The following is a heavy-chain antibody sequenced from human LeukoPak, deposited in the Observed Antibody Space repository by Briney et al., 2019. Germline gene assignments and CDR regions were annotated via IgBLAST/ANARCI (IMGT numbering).Heavy chain of an antibody. D-gene: IGHD3-22*01. J-gene: IGHJ4*02. V-gene: IGHV3-23*01. CDR1: GFTFSNFA. CDR2: ISGGRGDT. Sequence: GGSLRLSCAASGFTFSNFAMSWVRQAPGMGLEWVSGISGGRGDTYYADSVKGRFTISRDNSKNTLYLQMNTLRAEDTAVYYCARKYYYGSSGYYAFDYWGQGTLVTVSS. CDR3: ARKYYYGSSGYYAFDY.